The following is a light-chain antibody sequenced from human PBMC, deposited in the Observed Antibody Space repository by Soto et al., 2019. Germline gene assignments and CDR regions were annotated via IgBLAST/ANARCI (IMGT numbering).Light chain of an antibody. V-gene: IGKV3-11*01. Sequence: EIVLTQSPATLSVSPGERATLSCRASHSVSSNLAWYQQKPGQAPRLLIYDASNRATGIPPRFSGSGSGTDFTLTISSLEPEDSAVYYCQQRHMWPITFGQGTRLEIK. CDR3: QQRHMWPIT. CDR1: HSVSSN. J-gene: IGKJ5*01. CDR2: DAS.